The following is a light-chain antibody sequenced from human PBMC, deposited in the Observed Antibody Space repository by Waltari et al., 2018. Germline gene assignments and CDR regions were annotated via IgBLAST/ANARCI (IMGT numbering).Light chain of an antibody. CDR1: IRDVGGYKY. CDR2: DVV. Sequence: QSALTHPASVSGSPGQSIHISCTGTIRDVGGYKYVSWYQQHPGDVPRLLIYDVVKRPSGVSSRFSGSKSDNTARLTISGLQAADEAHYYCSSFTSSSSFVFGSGTKVTV. CDR3: SSFTSSSSFV. J-gene: IGLJ1*01. V-gene: IGLV2-14*03.